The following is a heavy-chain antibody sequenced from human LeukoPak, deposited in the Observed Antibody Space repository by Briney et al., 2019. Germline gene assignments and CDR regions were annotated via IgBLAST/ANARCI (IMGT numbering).Heavy chain of an antibody. CDR2: IIPIFGTA. CDR3: ATDSRTLAAGTWYYYYGMDV. CDR1: GGTFSSYA. J-gene: IGHJ6*02. Sequence: SVKVSCKASGGTFSSYAISWVRQAPGQGLEWMGGIIPIFGTANYAQKFQGRVTITADESTSTAYMELSSLRSEDTAVYYCATDSRTLAAGTWYYYYGMDVWGQGTTVTVSS. D-gene: IGHD6-13*01. V-gene: IGHV1-69*13.